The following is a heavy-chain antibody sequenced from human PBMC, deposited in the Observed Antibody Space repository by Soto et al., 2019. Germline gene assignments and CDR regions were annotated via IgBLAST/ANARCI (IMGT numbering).Heavy chain of an antibody. Sequence: ASVKVSCKASGYTFTGYYMHWVRQAPGQGLEWMGWINPNSGGTNYAQKFQGWVTMTRDTSISTAYMELSRLRSDDTAVYYCAREGVLDCSGGSCYDFDYWGQGTLVTVSS. CDR3: AREGVLDCSGGSCYDFDY. CDR2: INPNSGGT. D-gene: IGHD2-15*01. V-gene: IGHV1-2*04. J-gene: IGHJ4*02. CDR1: GYTFTGYY.